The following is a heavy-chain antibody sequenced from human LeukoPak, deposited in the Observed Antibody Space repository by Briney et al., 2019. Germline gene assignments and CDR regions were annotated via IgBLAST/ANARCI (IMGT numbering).Heavy chain of an antibody. J-gene: IGHJ6*02. CDR1: GGSTSSYY. CDR3: ARDRGTTGTTRRHYYYGMDV. D-gene: IGHD1-1*01. Sequence: SETLSLTCTVSGGSTSSYYWVWIRQPAGKGLEWIGRIYTSGSTNYNPSLKSRVTMSVDTSKNRFPLKLSSVTAADTAVYYCARDRGTTGTTRRHYYYGMDVWGQGTTVTVSS. CDR2: IYTSGST. V-gene: IGHV4-4*07.